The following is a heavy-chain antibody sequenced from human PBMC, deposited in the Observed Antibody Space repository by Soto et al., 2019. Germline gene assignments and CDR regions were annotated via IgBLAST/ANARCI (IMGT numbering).Heavy chain of an antibody. V-gene: IGHV3-23*01. CDR1: GFTFSSYA. J-gene: IGHJ4*02. CDR3: AKENGYSSTWFEFDY. CDR2: ISGSGGST. D-gene: IGHD6-13*01. Sequence: EVQLLESGGGLVQPGGSLRLSCAPSGFTFSSYAMSWVRQAPGKGLEWVSAISGSGGSTDYADSVKGRFTISRDNSKNTLYLQMNSLRAEDTAVYYCAKENGYSSTWFEFDYWGQGTLVTVSS.